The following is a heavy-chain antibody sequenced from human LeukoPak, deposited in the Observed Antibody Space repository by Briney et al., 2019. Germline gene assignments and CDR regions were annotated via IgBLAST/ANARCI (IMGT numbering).Heavy chain of an antibody. CDR2: INHSGST. V-gene: IGHV4-34*01. D-gene: IGHD3-3*01. J-gene: IGHJ4*02. CDR1: GGSFSGYY. CDR3: ARSNYDFWRGFDY. Sequence: SETLSLTCAVYGGSFSGYYWSWIRQPPGKGLEWIGEINHSGSTNYNPSLKSRVTISVDTSKNQFSLKLSSVTAADTAVYYCARSNYDFWRGFDYRGQGTLVTVSS.